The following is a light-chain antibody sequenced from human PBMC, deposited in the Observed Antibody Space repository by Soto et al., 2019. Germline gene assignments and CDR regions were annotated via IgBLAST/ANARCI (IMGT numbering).Light chain of an antibody. CDR3: MQSLQPPWT. CDR1: QSLLFSNGYNY. CDR2: LGS. V-gene: IGKV2-28*01. J-gene: IGKJ1*01. Sequence: DIVMTQSPLSLPVTPGEPASISCRSSQSLLFSNGYNYLDWYLQKPGQSPHLLIYLGSDRASGGPDRFSGSCSGTDFTLKISRVEAEDVGVYYCMQSLQPPWTFGQGTKVEIK.